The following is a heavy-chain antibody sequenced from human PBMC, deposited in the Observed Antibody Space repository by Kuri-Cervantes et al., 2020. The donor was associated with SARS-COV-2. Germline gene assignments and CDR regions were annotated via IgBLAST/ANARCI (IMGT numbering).Heavy chain of an antibody. CDR3: ASLGDSSGYYLHYYYYYMDV. CDR1: GGSISSSSYY. Sequence: GSLRLSCTVSGGSISSSSYYWGWIRQPPGKGLEWIGSIYYSGSTYYNPSLKSRVTISVDTSKNQFSLKLSSVTAADTAVYYCASLGDSSGYYLHYYYYYMDVWGKGTTVTVSS. CDR2: IYYSGST. V-gene: IGHV4-39*07. J-gene: IGHJ6*03. D-gene: IGHD3-22*01.